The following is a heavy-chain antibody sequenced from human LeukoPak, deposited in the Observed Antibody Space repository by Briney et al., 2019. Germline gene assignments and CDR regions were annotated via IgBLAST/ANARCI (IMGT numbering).Heavy chain of an antibody. CDR2: IYPGGTT. Sequence: PGGSLRLSCAASGFTVSSKYMSWVRQAPGKGLEWVSIIYPGGTTYYADSAKGRFTISRDNSKNTVYLQMNSLKADDAAVYYCARADDFGDYDCWGQGTLVTVSS. CDR3: ARADDFGDYDC. J-gene: IGHJ4*02. V-gene: IGHV3-53*01. D-gene: IGHD4-17*01. CDR1: GFTVSSKY.